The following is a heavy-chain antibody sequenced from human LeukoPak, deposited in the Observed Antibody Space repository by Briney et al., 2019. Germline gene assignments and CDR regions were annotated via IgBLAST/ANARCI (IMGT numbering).Heavy chain of an antibody. CDR3: ARVNGENYSSYYYGMDV. V-gene: IGHV1-18*01. J-gene: IGHJ6*02. CDR2: ISAYNGNT. CDR1: GYTFTSYG. D-gene: IGHD3-10*01. Sequence: ASVKVSCKASGYTFTSYGISWVRQAPGQGLEWMGWISAYNGNTNYAQKLQGRVTMTTDTSTSTAYMELRSLRSDDTAVYYCARVNGENYSSYYYGMDVWGQGTTVTVSS.